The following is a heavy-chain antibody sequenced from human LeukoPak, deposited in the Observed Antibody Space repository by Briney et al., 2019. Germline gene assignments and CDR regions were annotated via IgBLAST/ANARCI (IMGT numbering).Heavy chain of an antibody. Sequence: GGSLRLSCAASGFTFSSYAMSWVRQAPGKGLEWVSAISGSGGSTYYADSVKGRFTISRDNSKNTLYLQMNSLRAEDTAVYYWAKDRSGSYTLDYWGQGTLVTVSS. CDR2: ISGSGGST. V-gene: IGHV3-23*01. CDR3: AKDRSGSYTLDY. D-gene: IGHD1-26*01. J-gene: IGHJ4*02. CDR1: GFTFSSYA.